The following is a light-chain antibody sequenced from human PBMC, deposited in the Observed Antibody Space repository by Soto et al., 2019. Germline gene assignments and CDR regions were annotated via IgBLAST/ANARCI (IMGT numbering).Light chain of an antibody. CDR2: CAS. V-gene: IGKV3-15*01. CDR3: QQDHNWPLT. J-gene: IGKJ2*01. Sequence: EIVMTQSPATLSVSPGERATLSCRASQSISSDLAWYQQRPGQPPRLLIYCASTRATGVPDRFTGSGSGSDFTLTISGLQSEDFAVYYCQQDHNWPLTFGQGTRLEI. CDR1: QSISSD.